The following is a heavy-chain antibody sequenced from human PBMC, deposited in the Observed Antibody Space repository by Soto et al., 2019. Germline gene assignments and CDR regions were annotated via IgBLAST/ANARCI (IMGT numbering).Heavy chain of an antibody. V-gene: IGHV3-33*01. J-gene: IGHJ4*02. CDR3: ARDGYCSGGSCYRHPVGY. CDR1: GFTFSSYG. D-gene: IGHD2-15*01. Sequence: PGGSLRLSSAPSGFTFSSYGMHWVRQAPGKGLEWVAVIWYDGSNKYYADSVKGRFTISRDNSKNTLYLQMNSLRAEDTAVYYCARDGYCSGGSCYRHPVGYWGQGTLVTVSS. CDR2: IWYDGSNK.